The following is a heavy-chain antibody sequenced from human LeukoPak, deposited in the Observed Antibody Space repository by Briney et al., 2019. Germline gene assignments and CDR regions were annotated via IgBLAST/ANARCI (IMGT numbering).Heavy chain of an antibody. Sequence: SVKVSCKASGGTFSSYAISWVRQAPGQGPEWMGGIIPIFGTANYAQKFQGRVTITADESTSTAYMELSSLRSEDTAVYYCARVASGFSGSSFDYWGQGTLVTVSS. V-gene: IGHV1-69*13. CDR2: IIPIFGTA. J-gene: IGHJ4*02. CDR1: GGTFSSYA. D-gene: IGHD1-26*01. CDR3: ARVASGFSGSSFDY.